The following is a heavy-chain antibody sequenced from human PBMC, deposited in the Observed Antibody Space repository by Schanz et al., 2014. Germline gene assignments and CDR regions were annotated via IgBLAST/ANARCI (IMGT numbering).Heavy chain of an antibody. D-gene: IGHD3-10*01. V-gene: IGHV3-15*01. J-gene: IGHJ4*02. Sequence: VQLQQWGAGLLKPSETLSLTCAVYGGSLSGYFWSWIRQPPGKGLEWVARIKSKADGGTTDYPAPVKGRFIISRDYSKNTLYLQMNSLKTEDTAVYYCTTHGLGYYFDYWGQGTLVPVSS. CDR1: GGSLSGYF. CDR3: TTHGLGYYFDY. CDR2: IKSKADGGTT.